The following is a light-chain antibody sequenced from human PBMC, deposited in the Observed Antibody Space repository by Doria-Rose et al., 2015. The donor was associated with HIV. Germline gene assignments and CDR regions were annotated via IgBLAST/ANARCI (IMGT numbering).Light chain of an antibody. CDR1: QSLLYTSKNY. V-gene: IGKV4-1*01. J-gene: IGKJ3*01. CDR2: WAS. Sequence: TQSPESLGMPLGERATLNCKSNQSLLYTSKNYLAWYQQKPGQPPKLLIYWASTRQSGFPARFSGSGSGTDFTLTISSLEAEDVAVYYCQQYYDTPSFGPGTTVDIQ. CDR3: QQYYDTPS.